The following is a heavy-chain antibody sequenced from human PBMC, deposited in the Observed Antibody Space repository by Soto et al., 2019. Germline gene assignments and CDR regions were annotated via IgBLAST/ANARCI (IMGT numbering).Heavy chain of an antibody. CDR1: GFTFSSYG. Sequence: PGGSLRLSCAASGFTFSSYGMHWVRQAPGKGLEWVAVISYDGSNKYYADSVKGRFTISRDNSKNTLYLQMNSLRDEDTAVYYCAKDKSGYDPTFDYWGQGTLVTVSS. D-gene: IGHD5-12*01. CDR2: ISYDGSNK. CDR3: AKDKSGYDPTFDY. V-gene: IGHV3-30*18. J-gene: IGHJ4*02.